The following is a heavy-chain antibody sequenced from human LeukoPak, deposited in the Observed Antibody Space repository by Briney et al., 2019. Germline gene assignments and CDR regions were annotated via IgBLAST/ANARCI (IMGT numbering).Heavy chain of an antibody. D-gene: IGHD3-16*02. J-gene: IGHJ6*03. CDR3: ARERTGGVIHYYYYYMDV. Sequence: GGSLRLSCAASGFTFSSYSMNWVRQAPGKGLEWVSSISSSSSYIYYADSVKGRFTISRDNTKNSLYLQMNSLRAEDTAVYYCARERTGGVIHYYYYYMDVWGKGTTVTISS. CDR1: GFTFSSYS. V-gene: IGHV3-21*01. CDR2: ISSSSSYI.